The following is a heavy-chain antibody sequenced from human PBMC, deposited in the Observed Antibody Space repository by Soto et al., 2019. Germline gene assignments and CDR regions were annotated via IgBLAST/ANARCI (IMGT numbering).Heavy chain of an antibody. V-gene: IGHV4-4*07. Sequence: QVQLQESGPGLVKPSETLSLTCTISGGSISDYCWTWVRQAAGMGLEWIGRIYTSGSTTYNPSLKSRVTISVDTSRNQLSLKLTSVTAADTAVYFCAGDQGYYYSGMDVWGQGTTVTVSS. CDR1: GGSISDYC. CDR2: IYTSGST. J-gene: IGHJ6*02. CDR3: AGDQGYYYSGMDV.